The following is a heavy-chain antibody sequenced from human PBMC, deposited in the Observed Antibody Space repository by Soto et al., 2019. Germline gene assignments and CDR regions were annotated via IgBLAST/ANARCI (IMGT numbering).Heavy chain of an antibody. CDR2: IYYSGST. CDR3: AREGFYYGSGSPIDY. Sequence: SETLSLTCTVSGGSISSGDYYWSWIRQPPGKGLEWIGYIYYSGSTYYNPSLKSRVTISVDTAKNQFSLKLSSVTAADTAVYYFAREGFYYGSGSPIDYWGQGTLVTVSS. V-gene: IGHV4-30-4*01. J-gene: IGHJ4*02. D-gene: IGHD3-10*01. CDR1: GGSISSGDYY.